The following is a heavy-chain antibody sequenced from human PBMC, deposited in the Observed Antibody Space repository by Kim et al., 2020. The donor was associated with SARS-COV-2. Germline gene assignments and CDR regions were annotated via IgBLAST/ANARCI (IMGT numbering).Heavy chain of an antibody. CDR2: TYYRSKWYI. V-gene: IGHV6-1*01. J-gene: IGHJ6*02. CDR1: GDSVSSNSAI. Sequence: SQTLSLTCAISGDSVSSNSAIWDWIRQSPSRGLEWLGRTYYRSKWYIDYAISVKSRITINPDTSKDQFSLQLNSVTPADTAVYYCAREAKYTIGRGGMDVWGHGSTVTVSS. CDR3: AREAKYTIGRGGMDV. D-gene: IGHD6-19*01.